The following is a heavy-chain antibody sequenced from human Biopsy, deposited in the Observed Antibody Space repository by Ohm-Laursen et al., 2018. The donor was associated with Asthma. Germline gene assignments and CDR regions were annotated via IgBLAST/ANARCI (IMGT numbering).Heavy chain of an antibody. D-gene: IGHD4-17*01. Sequence: ASVKVSCKLSGYSLTDLSMHWVRQAPGQGLEWMGGHDHEEGGTVNARRFQGRVTKTEDTSTDTAYMELSSLSSDDTAVYYCASDFPKDYVRYNFQFWGQGTLVTVSS. J-gene: IGHJ4*02. CDR2: HDHEEGGT. V-gene: IGHV1-24*01. CDR1: GYSLTDLS. CDR3: ASDFPKDYVRYNFQF.